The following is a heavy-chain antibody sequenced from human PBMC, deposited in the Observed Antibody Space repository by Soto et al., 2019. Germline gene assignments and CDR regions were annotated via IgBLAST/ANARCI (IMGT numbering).Heavy chain of an antibody. CDR3: AREYYGSGSYYYYYYGMDV. CDR2: IYTSGST. V-gene: IGHV4-4*07. Sequence: PSETLSLTCTVSGGSISSYYWSWIRQPAGKGLEWIGRIYTSGSTNYNPSLKSRVTMSVDTSKNQFSLKLSSVTAADTAVYYCAREYYGSGSYYYYYYGMDVWGQGTTVTVSS. J-gene: IGHJ6*02. CDR1: GGSISSYY. D-gene: IGHD3-10*01.